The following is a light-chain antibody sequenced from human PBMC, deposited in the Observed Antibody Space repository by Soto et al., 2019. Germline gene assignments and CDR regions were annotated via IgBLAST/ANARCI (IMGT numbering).Light chain of an antibody. CDR1: SSDVGAYKY. V-gene: IGLV2-8*01. CDR2: EVT. CDR3: TSYVGNDIWV. Sequence: QSALTQPPSASGSPGQSVTISCTGTSSDVGAYKYVSWYQQYPGKAPKLMIYEVTTRPSGVPDRFSGSKSGNTASLTVSGRQAEDEADYYCTSYVGNDIWVFGGGTKVTVL. J-gene: IGLJ3*02.